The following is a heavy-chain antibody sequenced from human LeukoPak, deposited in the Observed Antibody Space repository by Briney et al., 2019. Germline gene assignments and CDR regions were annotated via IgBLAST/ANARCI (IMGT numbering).Heavy chain of an antibody. Sequence: SETLSLTCTVSGGSISSSSYYWGWIRQPPGKGLEWIGSIYYSGSTYYNPSLKSRVTISVDTSKNQFSLKLSPVTAADTAVYYCARDGGIFPTYYYGMDVWGQGTLVTVSS. CDR3: ARDGGIFPTYYYGMDV. V-gene: IGHV4-39*07. J-gene: IGHJ6*02. CDR2: IYYSGST. CDR1: GGSISSSSYY. D-gene: IGHD3-3*01.